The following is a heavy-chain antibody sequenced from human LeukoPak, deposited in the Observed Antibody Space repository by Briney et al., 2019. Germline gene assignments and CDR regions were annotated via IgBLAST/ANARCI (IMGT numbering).Heavy chain of an antibody. D-gene: IGHD3-10*01. CDR1: GGSFSGYY. CDR3: ARAPIWFGDFFDPFDI. V-gene: IGHV4-34*01. CDR2: INLGGST. Sequence: SETLSLTCAVYGGSFSGYYWSWIRQPPGKGLEWIGEINLGGSTNYNPSLKSRVTISVDTSKNQFSLKLSSVTAADTAVYYCARAPIWFGDFFDPFDIWGQGTMVTVSP. J-gene: IGHJ3*02.